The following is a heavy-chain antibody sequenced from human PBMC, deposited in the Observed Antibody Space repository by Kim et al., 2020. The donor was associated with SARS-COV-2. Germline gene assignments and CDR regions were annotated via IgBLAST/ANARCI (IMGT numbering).Heavy chain of an antibody. CDR2: ISFDGSNT. CDR3: ARDPIYASGRCYFDS. V-gene: IGHV3-30*04. D-gene: IGHD6-19*01. J-gene: IGHJ4*02. CDR1: GFTFTMYS. Sequence: GGSLRLSCAASGFTFTMYSMHWVRQAPGKGLEWVAFISFDGSNTDYADSVKGRFTVSRDSSKNTVFLEMSRLRLADTALYFCARDPIYASGRCYFDSWGPETLVTVSS.